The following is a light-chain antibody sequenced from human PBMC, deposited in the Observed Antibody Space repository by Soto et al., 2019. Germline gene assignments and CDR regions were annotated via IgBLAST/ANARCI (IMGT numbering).Light chain of an antibody. Sequence: QPVLTQPPSASGTPGQRVTISCSGSSSNIGSNTVNWYQQLPGTAPKLLICSNNQRPSGVPDRFSGSKSGTSASLAISGLQSEDEADYYCAAWDDSLNARYVFGTGTKVTVL. CDR1: SSNIGSNT. CDR3: AAWDDSLNARYV. J-gene: IGLJ1*01. V-gene: IGLV1-44*01. CDR2: SNN.